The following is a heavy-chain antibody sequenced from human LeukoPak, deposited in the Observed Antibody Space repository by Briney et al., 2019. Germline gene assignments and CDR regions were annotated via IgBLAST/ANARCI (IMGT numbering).Heavy chain of an antibody. Sequence: SETLSLTCTVSGGSISSSSYYWGWIRQPPGKGLEWIGSIYYSGSTYYNPSLKSRVTISVDTSKNQFSLKLSSVTAADTAVYYCARGSPYRGGSRAFDIWGQGTMVTVSS. CDR2: IYYSGST. J-gene: IGHJ3*02. V-gene: IGHV4-39*07. CDR1: GGSISSSSYY. D-gene: IGHD4-11*01. CDR3: ARGSPYRGGSRAFDI.